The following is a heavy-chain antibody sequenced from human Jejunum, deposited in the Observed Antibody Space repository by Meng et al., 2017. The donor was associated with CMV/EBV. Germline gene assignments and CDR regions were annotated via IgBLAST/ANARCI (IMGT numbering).Heavy chain of an antibody. CDR1: GDSISSDGYY. V-gene: IGHV4-61*02. CDR3: ARGRPYGDFFDY. Sequence: QVQLQESGPGLVKPSQTLFPTCTVSGDSISSDGYYWNWIRQPAGKALECIGRLDASGNIHYNPSLQSRVTISRDTSKNQFSLMLSSVTAADTALYYCARGRPYGDFFDYWGQGTLVTVSS. D-gene: IGHD4-17*01. CDR2: LDASGNI. J-gene: IGHJ4*02.